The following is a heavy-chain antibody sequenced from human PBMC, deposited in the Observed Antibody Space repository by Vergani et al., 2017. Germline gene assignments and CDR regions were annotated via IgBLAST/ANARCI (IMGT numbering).Heavy chain of an antibody. J-gene: IGHJ4*02. V-gene: IGHV4-31*03. CDR1: GGSISSGGYY. Sequence: QVQLQESGPGLVKPSQTLSLTCTVSGGSISSGGYYWSWIRQHPGKGLEWIGYIYNSGSTYYNPSLQSRVTISVDTSKNQFSLKLSSVTAADTAVYYCARARYYYDSSGYYAFDYWGQGTLVTVSS. CDR3: ARARYYYDSSGYYAFDY. CDR2: IYNSGST. D-gene: IGHD3-22*01.